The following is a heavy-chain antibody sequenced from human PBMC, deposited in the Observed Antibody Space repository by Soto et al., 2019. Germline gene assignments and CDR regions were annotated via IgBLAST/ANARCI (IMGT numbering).Heavy chain of an antibody. Sequence: EVQLLESGGGLVQPGGSLRLSCAASGFTFSSYAMSWVRQAPGKGLEWVSAISGSGGSTYYADSVKGRFTISRDNYKNTLYLQMNSLRAEDTAVYYCAKAVGAAAGKSLVVDVWGQGTTVTVSS. CDR2: ISGSGGST. CDR1: GFTFSSYA. D-gene: IGHD6-13*01. J-gene: IGHJ6*02. CDR3: AKAVGAAAGKSLVVDV. V-gene: IGHV3-23*01.